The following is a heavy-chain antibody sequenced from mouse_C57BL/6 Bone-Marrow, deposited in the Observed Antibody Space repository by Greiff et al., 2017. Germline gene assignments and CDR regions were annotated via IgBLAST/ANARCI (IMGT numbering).Heavy chain of an antibody. CDR2: IDPSDSYT. CDR1: GYTFTSYW. J-gene: IGHJ2*01. CDR3: ARDGYGSSYAVFDY. V-gene: IGHV1-69*01. D-gene: IGHD1-1*01. Sequence: VQLQQPGAELVMPGASVKLSCKASGYTFTSYWMHWVKQRPGQGLEWIGEIDPSDSYTNYNQKLKGKSTLTVDKSSSTAYMRLSSLTSEDSAVYYCARDGYGSSYAVFDYGGQGTTLTVSS.